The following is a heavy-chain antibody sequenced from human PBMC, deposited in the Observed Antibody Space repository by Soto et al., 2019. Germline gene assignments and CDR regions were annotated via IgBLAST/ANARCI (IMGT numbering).Heavy chain of an antibody. CDR1: GYSFTSYW. V-gene: IGHV5-10-1*01. CDR3: ARHRGYGSGNPDDY. Sequence: PGESLKISCKGSGYSFTSYWITWVRQMPGKGLEWMGRIDPSDSYTNYGPSFQGHVTSSADKSISTAYLQWSSLKASDTAMYYCARHRGYGSGNPDDYWSHGTLVTVSS. D-gene: IGHD3-10*01. CDR2: IDPSDSYT. J-gene: IGHJ4*01.